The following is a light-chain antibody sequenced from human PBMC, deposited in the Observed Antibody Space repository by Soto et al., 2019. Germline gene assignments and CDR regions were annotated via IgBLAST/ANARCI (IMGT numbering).Light chain of an antibody. CDR1: QAISNY. CDR2: AAS. CDR3: QKYNSAPWT. J-gene: IGKJ1*01. V-gene: IGKV1-27*01. Sequence: DIQMTQSPSSLSASVGDRVTITCRASQAISNYLAWYQQKPGEVPNLLIYAASTLQSGVPSRFSGSGSGTDFTLTINSLQPEDVATYYCQKYNSAPWTFGQGTQVEIK.